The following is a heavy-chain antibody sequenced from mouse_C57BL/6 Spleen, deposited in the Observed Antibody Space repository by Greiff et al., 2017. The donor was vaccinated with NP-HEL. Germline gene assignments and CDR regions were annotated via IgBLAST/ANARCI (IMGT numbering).Heavy chain of an antibody. CDR3: ARGYYGSSLYYFDD. D-gene: IGHD1-1*01. CDR1: GYSFTDYN. V-gene: IGHV1-39*01. CDR2: INPNYGTT. J-gene: IGHJ2*01. Sequence: VQLQQSGPELVKPGASVKISCKASGYSFTDYNMNWVKQSTGKSLEWIGVINPNYGTTSYNQKFKGKATLTVDQSSSTAYMQLNSLTSEDSAVYYCARGYYGSSLYYFDDWGKGTTLTVSS.